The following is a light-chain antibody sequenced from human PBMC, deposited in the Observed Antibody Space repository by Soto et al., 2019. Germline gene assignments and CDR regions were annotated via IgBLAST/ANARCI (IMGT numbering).Light chain of an antibody. CDR3: SAYIASITPHV. CDR1: SSDVGSHKS. V-gene: IGLV2-18*02. CDR2: EFN. Sequence: QSALTQPPSVSGSPGQSVTISCSGSSSDVGSHKSVSWYKQAPGTSPKLIIFEFNNRPSGVPDRFSESKSGNTASLTISGLQPEDEADYYCSAYIASITPHVFGPGTKLTVL. J-gene: IGLJ1*01.